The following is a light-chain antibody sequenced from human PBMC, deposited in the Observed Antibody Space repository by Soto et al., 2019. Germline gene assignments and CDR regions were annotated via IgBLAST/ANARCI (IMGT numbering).Light chain of an antibody. CDR3: LQYGSSPYA. Sequence: EIVLTQSPGTLSLSPGERATLSCRASQSVSSSYLAWYQQKPGQAPRPLIYGASSRATGIPDRFSGSGSGTDFTLTVSRVEPEDFAVEYCLQYGSSPYAFGQGTKLEIK. J-gene: IGKJ2*01. CDR1: QSVSSSY. V-gene: IGKV3-20*01. CDR2: GAS.